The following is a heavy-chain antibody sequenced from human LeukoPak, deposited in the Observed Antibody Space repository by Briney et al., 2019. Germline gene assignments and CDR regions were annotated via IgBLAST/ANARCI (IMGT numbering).Heavy chain of an antibody. CDR1: GGSINSGSYY. CDR3: ARAPYDFWNGYFDY. D-gene: IGHD3-3*01. V-gene: IGHV4-61*02. Sequence: PSQTLSLTCTVSGGSINSGSYYWSWIRQPAGKGLEWIGRIYTSGSTNYNPSLKSRVSISVDTSKNQFSLKLSSVTAADTAVYYCARAPYDFWNGYFDYWGQGTLVTVSS. J-gene: IGHJ4*02. CDR2: IYTSGST.